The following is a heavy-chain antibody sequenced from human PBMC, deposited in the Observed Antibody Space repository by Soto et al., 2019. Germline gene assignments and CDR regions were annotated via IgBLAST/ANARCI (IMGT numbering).Heavy chain of an antibody. CDR1: GFTFSNAW. CDR3: TTPGEDVLRFSAGVYFDY. V-gene: IGHV3-15*01. CDR2: IKSKTDGGTT. J-gene: IGHJ4*02. Sequence: EVQLVESGGGLVKPGGSLRLSCAASGFTFSNAWMSWVRQAPGKGLEWVGRIKSKTDGGTTDYAAPVKGRFTISRDDSKNTLYLQMNSLKTEDTAVYYCTTPGEDVLRFSAGVYFDYWGQGTLVTVSS. D-gene: IGHD3-3*01.